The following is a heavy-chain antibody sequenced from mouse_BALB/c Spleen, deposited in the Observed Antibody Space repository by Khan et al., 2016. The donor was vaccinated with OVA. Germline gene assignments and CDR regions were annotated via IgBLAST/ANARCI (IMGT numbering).Heavy chain of an antibody. CDR3: ARSTWYFDV. J-gene: IGHJ1*01. V-gene: IGHV1-39*01. CDR1: GYSFTGYN. CDR2: IDPYYGGI. Sequence: EVQLVESGPELEKPGASVKISCKASGYSFTGYNMNWVKQSNGKSLEWIGNIDPYYGGISYNKKFKGKATLTVDKSSSTAYMQLKSLTSEDSAVYYCARSTWYFDVWGAGTTVTVSS.